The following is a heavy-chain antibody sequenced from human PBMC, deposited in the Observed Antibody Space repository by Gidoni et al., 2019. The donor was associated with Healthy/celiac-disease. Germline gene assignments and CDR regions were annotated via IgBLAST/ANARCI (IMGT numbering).Heavy chain of an antibody. J-gene: IGHJ4*02. V-gene: IGHV3-49*03. D-gene: IGHD5-12*01. CDR3: TRGGGRDGYNYFDY. CDR1: GFTFGDYA. CDR2: IRSKAYGGTT. Sequence: ELQLVESGGGLVQPGRSLRLSCTTSGFTFGDYAMSWFRQAPGKGLEWVSFIRSKAYGGTTEYAASVKGRFTISRDDSKNIAYLQMNSLKTGDTAVYYCTRGGGRDGYNYFDYWGQGTLVTVSS.